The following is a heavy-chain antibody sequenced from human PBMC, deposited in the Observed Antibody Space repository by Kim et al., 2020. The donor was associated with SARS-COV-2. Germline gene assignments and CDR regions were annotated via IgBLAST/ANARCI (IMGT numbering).Heavy chain of an antibody. J-gene: IGHJ6*02. CDR3: ARVEKAPPILLWFGELLHYYGMDV. CDR2: IWYDGINK. D-gene: IGHD3-10*01. Sequence: GGSLRLSCAASGFTFSSYGMPWVRQAPGKGREWVAVIWYDGINKYYADSVKGRFTISRDNSKNTLDLQMNSLRAEETAVYYCARVEKAPPILLWFGELLHYYGMDVWGQGTTVTVSS. V-gene: IGHV3-33*01. CDR1: GFTFSSYG.